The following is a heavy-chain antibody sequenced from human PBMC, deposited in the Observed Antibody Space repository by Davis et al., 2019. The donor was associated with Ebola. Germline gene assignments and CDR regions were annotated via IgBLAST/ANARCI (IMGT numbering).Heavy chain of an antibody. V-gene: IGHV3-30*18. D-gene: IGHD3-10*02. CDR2: ISDDGTKK. CDR3: AKDCSGSNMCYYGMDV. Sequence: PGGSLRLSCAASGFTFSTYGMHWVRQAPGKGLEWVAVISDDGTKKYYADSAKGRFTISRDDSKNTLLLQMNSLSPEDTAVYYCAKDCSGSNMCYYGMDVWGQGTTVTVSS. J-gene: IGHJ6*02. CDR1: GFTFSTYG.